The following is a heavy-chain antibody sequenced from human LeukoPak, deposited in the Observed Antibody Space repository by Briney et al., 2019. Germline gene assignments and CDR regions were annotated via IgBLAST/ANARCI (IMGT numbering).Heavy chain of an antibody. V-gene: IGHV3-21*01. CDR1: GFTFSSYS. D-gene: IGHD5-12*01. CDR2: ISSSSSYI. CDR3: ERDPSGYDHVDY. J-gene: IGHJ4*02. Sequence: PGGSLRLSCAASGFTFSSYSMNWVRQAPGKGLEWVSSISSSSSYIYYADSVKGRFTLSRDNAKNSLYLQMNSLRAEDTAVYYCERDPSGYDHVDYWGQGTLVTVSS.